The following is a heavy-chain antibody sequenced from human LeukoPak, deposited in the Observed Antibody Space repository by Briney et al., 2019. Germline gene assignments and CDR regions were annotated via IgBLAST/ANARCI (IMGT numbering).Heavy chain of an antibody. Sequence: ASVKVSCKASGYTFTSYYMHWVRQAPGQGLEWMGIINPSGGSTSYAQKFQGRVTMTRDMSTSTVYMELSSLRSEDTAVYYCAKRPTLLDWALDPWGQGTLVTVSS. D-gene: IGHD3-9*01. CDR3: AKRPTLLDWALDP. CDR1: GYTFTSYY. V-gene: IGHV1-46*01. CDR2: INPSGGST. J-gene: IGHJ5*02.